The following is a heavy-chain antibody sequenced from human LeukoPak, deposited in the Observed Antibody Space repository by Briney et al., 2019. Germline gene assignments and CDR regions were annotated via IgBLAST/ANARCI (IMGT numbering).Heavy chain of an antibody. V-gene: IGHV3-43D*03. D-gene: IGHD4-17*01. CDR3: AKDTASYGDYVFDY. CDR1: GFTFDDYA. J-gene: IGHJ4*02. Sequence: GGSLRLSCAASGFTFDDYAMHWVRQAPGKGLEWVSLISWDGGSTYYADSVKGRFTISRDNSKNSLYLQMNSLRAEDTALYYCAKDTASYGDYVFDYWGQGTLVTVSS. CDR2: ISWDGGST.